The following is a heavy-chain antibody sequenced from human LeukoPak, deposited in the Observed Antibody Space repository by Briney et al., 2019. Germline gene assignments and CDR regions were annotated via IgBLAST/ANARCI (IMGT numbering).Heavy chain of an antibody. J-gene: IGHJ4*02. Sequence: AETLSLTCTVSGGSISSYYWSWIRQPPGKGLEWIGYIYYSGSTNYNPSLKSRVTISVDTSKNHFSLKLSSVTAADTAVYYCAGHNSSGWYRIGSIDYWGQGTLVTVSS. CDR2: IYYSGST. D-gene: IGHD6-19*01. V-gene: IGHV4-59*08. CDR1: GGSISSYY. CDR3: AGHNSSGWYRIGSIDY.